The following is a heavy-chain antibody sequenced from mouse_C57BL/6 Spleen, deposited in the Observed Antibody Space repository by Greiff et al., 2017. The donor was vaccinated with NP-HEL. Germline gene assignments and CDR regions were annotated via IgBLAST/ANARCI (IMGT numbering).Heavy chain of an antibody. CDR3: ARIGSSYPYWYFDV. Sequence: DVMLVESGGGLVKPGGSLKLSCAASGFTFSSYAMSWVRQTPEKRLEWVATISDGGSYTYYPDNVKGRFTISRDNAKNNLYLQMSHLKSEDTAMYYCARIGSSYPYWYFDVWGTGTTVTVSS. CDR1: GFTFSSYA. D-gene: IGHD1-1*01. CDR2: ISDGGSYT. J-gene: IGHJ1*03. V-gene: IGHV5-4*03.